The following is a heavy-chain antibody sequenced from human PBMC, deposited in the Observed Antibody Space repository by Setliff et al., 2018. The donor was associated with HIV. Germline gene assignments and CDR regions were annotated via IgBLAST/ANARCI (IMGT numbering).Heavy chain of an antibody. CDR1: GGSFRSGGYY. J-gene: IGHJ4*02. V-gene: IGHV4-31*03. Sequence: PSETLSLTCTVSGGSFRSGGYYWSWIRQHPGKGLEWIGYIYYSGSTYYNPSLKSRLTISVDTSKNQFSLKLSSVTAADTAVYYCARFWKGGYSYGPTNYFDYWGQGTLVTVSS. D-gene: IGHD5-18*01. CDR3: ARFWKGGYSYGPTNYFDY. CDR2: IYYSGST.